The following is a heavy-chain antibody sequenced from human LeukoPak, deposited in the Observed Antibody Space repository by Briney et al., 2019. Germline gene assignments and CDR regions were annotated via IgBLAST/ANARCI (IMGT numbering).Heavy chain of an antibody. CDR3: ARADLYGDYPPGNY. Sequence: PSETLSLTCTVSGGSISTYYRNWIRQPPGKGLEWIGYIYYSGRTNYNPSLKSRDSISIDTSANSFSLKLSSVTAADTAFYYCARADLYGDYPPGNYWGQGTLVAVSS. J-gene: IGHJ4*02. V-gene: IGHV4-59*01. CDR1: GGSISTYY. D-gene: IGHD4-17*01. CDR2: IYYSGRT.